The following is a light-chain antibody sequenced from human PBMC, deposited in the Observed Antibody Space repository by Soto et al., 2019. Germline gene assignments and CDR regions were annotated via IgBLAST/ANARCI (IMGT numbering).Light chain of an antibody. V-gene: IGKV1-5*03. CDR2: NTS. CDR1: QSISSW. J-gene: IGKJ1*01. CDR3: QYWSDYCWT. Sequence: DIQLTQSPSTLSTSLGDRVTISCRASQSISSWLAWYQQKPGKAPKLLIYNTSNLESGVPPRFGGSGSGTEFTLTISSLQPDDFATYYCQYWSDYCWTFGQGTKVEIK.